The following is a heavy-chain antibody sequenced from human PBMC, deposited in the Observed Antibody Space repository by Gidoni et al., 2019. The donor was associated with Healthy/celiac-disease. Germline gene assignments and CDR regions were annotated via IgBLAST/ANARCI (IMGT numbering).Heavy chain of an antibody. CDR1: GFTFDDYA. Sequence: EVQLVESGGGLVQPGRSLRLSCAASGFTFDDYAMHWVRQAPGKGLEWVSGISWNSGSIGYADSVKGRFTISRDNAKNSLYLQMNSLRAEDTALYYCAKDRDVWFGDSQGWGWFDPWGQGTLVTVSS. V-gene: IGHV3-9*01. CDR2: ISWNSGSI. D-gene: IGHD3-10*01. J-gene: IGHJ5*02. CDR3: AKDRDVWFGDSQGWGWFDP.